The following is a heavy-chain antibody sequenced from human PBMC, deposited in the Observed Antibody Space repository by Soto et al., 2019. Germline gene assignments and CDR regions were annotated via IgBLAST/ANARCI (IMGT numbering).Heavy chain of an antibody. CDR1: GGSISSGGYY. Sequence: QVQLQESGPGLVKPSQTLSLTCTVSGGSISSGGYYWSWIRQHPGKGLEWIGYIYYSGRTYSNPSLKSRVTRSVDTSKNQFSLKLSSVTAADTAVYYCANEYSYGIPYFDYWCHGSLVTVS. CDR2: IYYSGRT. J-gene: IGHJ4*01. V-gene: IGHV4-31*03. CDR3: ANEYSYGIPYFDY. D-gene: IGHD5-18*01.